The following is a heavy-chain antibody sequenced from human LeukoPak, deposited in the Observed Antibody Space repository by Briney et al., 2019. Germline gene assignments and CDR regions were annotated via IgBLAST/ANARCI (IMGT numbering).Heavy chain of an antibody. CDR3: ATWVTSGYYALDV. V-gene: IGHV4-59*01. CDR1: GGSISSYY. Sequence: SETLSLTCSVSGGSISSYYWSWIRQPPGKGLEWIGCIFYSGSTNYNPSVKSRVTISVDTSKTQFSLKLSSVTTADTAVYYCATWVTSGYYALDVWGQGTTVIISS. J-gene: IGHJ6*02. CDR2: IFYSGST. D-gene: IGHD2-21*02.